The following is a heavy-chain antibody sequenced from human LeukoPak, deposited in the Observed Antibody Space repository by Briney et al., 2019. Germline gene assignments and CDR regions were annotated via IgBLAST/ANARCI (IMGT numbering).Heavy chain of an antibody. J-gene: IGHJ4*02. CDR2: INTNTGIP. CDR1: GYTFTGYY. Sequence: ASVKVSCKASGYTFTGYYMHWVRQAPGQGLEWMGWINTNTGIPTYAQGFTGRFVFSLDTSVSTAYLQISSLKAEDTAVYYCARDDGCSGGSCYLFDYWGQGTLVTVSS. CDR3: ARDDGCSGGSCYLFDY. D-gene: IGHD2-15*01. V-gene: IGHV7-4-1*02.